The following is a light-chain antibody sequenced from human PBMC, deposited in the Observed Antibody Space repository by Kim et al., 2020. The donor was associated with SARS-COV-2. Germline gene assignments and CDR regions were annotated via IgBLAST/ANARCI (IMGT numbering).Light chain of an antibody. V-gene: IGLV2-14*03. Sequence: QSALTQPASVSGSPGQSINISCTGTSSDVGGYNYVSWYQQHPDKAPKLMIYDVSKRPSGVSNRFSGSKSGNTASLTISGLQAEDEADYYCSSYTSSTTWVFGGGTQLTVL. CDR1: SSDVGGYNY. J-gene: IGLJ3*02. CDR3: SSYTSSTTWV. CDR2: DVS.